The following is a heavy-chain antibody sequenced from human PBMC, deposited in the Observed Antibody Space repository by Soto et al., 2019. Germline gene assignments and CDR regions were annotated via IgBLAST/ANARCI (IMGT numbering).Heavy chain of an antibody. CDR3: ARAHCSSTSCYQSWFDP. J-gene: IGHJ5*02. V-gene: IGHV4-34*01. CDR1: GGSFSGYY. Sequence: QVQLQQWGAGLLKPSETLSLTCAVYGGSFSGYYWSWIPLPPRKGLEWIGALNHSRSTNYNPSPTRRDTISVDKYKKEFSLKMISVTAAATAVYYCARAHCSSTSCYQSWFDPWGQGTLVTVSS. D-gene: IGHD2-2*01. CDR2: LNHSRST.